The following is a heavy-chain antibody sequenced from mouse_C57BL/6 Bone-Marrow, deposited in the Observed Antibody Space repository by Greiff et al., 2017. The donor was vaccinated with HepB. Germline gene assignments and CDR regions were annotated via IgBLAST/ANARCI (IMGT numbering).Heavy chain of an antibody. CDR1: GYTFTSYW. V-gene: IGHV1-64*01. J-gene: IGHJ2*01. Sequence: QVQLQQPGAELVKPGASVKLSCKASGYTFTSYWMQWVKQRPGQGLEWIGMIHPNSGSTNYNEKFKSKATLTVDKSSSTAYMQLSSLTSEDSAVYYCARWRNSLSSYYFDYWGQGTTLTVSS. CDR3: ARWRNSLSSYYFDY. CDR2: IHPNSGST. D-gene: IGHD1-1*01.